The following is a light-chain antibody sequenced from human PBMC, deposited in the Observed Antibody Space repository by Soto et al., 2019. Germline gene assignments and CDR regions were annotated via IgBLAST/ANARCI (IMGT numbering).Light chain of an antibody. CDR1: QNILYSPNNKNY. J-gene: IGKJ2*01. Sequence: DIVMTQSPHSLAVSLGERATINCKSSQNILYSPNNKNYLAWYQQKPGQPPKLLTYWASTRQSGVPDRFSGSGSETDFTLTISSVQYEDVAVYYCLQYYNSYTFGQGTKLEI. CDR3: LQYYNSYT. CDR2: WAS. V-gene: IGKV4-1*01.